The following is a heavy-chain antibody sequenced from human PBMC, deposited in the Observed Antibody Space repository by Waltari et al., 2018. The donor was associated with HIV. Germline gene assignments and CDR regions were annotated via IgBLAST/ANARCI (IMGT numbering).Heavy chain of an antibody. CDR1: GYTFTSYD. CDR3: ARGRPRAGGRAFDY. V-gene: IGHV1-8*01. CDR2: KNPNSGNT. Sequence: QVQLVQSGAEVKKHGASVTVSCKASGYTFTSYDIHWVRQATGQRLEWMGWKNPNSGNTGYAQKFQGRVTMTRNTSISTAYMELSSLRSEDTAVYYCARGRPRAGGRAFDYWGQGTLVTVSS. D-gene: IGHD3-16*01. J-gene: IGHJ4*02.